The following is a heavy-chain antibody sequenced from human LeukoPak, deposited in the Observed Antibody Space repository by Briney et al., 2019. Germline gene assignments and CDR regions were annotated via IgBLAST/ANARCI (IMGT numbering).Heavy chain of an antibody. CDR2: MNPNSGNT. V-gene: IGHV1-8*01. CDR3: ARVELITIFGVVIMNAFDI. Sequence: GASVKVSCKASGYTFTSYDINWVRQATGQGLEWMGWMNPNSGNTGYAQKFQGRVTMTRNTSISTAYMELSSLRSEDTAVYYCARVELITIFGVVIMNAFDIWGQGTMVTVSS. D-gene: IGHD3-3*01. CDR1: GYTFTSYD. J-gene: IGHJ3*02.